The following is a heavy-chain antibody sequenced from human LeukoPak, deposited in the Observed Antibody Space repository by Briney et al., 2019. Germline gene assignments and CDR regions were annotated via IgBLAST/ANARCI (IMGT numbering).Heavy chain of an antibody. CDR3: ARGSPRQYCSSTSCDRGWFDP. CDR1: GGSFSGYY. Sequence: SETLSLTCAVYGGSFSGYYWSWIRQPPGKGLEWIGKINHSGSTNYNPSLKSRVTISVDTSKNQFSLKLSSVTAADTAVYYCARGSPRQYCSSTSCDRGWFDPWGQGTLVTVSS. V-gene: IGHV4-34*01. J-gene: IGHJ5*02. D-gene: IGHD2-2*01. CDR2: INHSGST.